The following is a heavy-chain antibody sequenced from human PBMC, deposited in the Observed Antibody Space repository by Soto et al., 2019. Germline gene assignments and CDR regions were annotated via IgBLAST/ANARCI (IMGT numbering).Heavy chain of an antibody. Sequence: QITVKESGLTLVKPTETLTLTCTFSGFSLSTYGMGVGWIRQPPGKALEWLALFYWDDDKRYSPSLRRRLTITKDTSQNQVDLTMTNMDPVDTATYYCARLTRGVYDLDRLWEKFDSWGQGTLVTVSS. CDR1: GFSLSTYGMG. CDR2: FYWDDDK. J-gene: IGHJ4*02. CDR3: ARLTRGVYDLDRLWEKFDS. D-gene: IGHD5-12*01. V-gene: IGHV2-5*02.